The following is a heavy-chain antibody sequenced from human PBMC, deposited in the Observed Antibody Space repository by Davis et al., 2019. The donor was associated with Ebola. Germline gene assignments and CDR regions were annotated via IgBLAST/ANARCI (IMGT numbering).Heavy chain of an antibody. CDR3: AREADWGQLDY. V-gene: IGHV3-48*01. J-gene: IGHJ4*02. CDR2: ISSSSSTI. CDR1: GFTFSSYW. D-gene: IGHD3-16*01. Sequence: GESLKISCAASGFTFSSYWMNWVRQAPGKGLEWVSYISSSSSTIYYADSVKGRFTISRDNSKNTLYLQMNSLRAEDTAVYYCAREADWGQLDYWGQGTLVTVSS.